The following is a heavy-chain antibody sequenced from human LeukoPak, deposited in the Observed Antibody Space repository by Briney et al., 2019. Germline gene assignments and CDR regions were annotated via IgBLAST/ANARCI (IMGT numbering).Heavy chain of an antibody. CDR2: INPNSGAT. V-gene: IGHV1-2*02. Sequence: ASVKVSCKPSGYTFTGYYMHWVRQVPGQGLEWMGWINPNSGATNYAQKFQGRVTVTRDTSINTAYMELSRLRSDDTAVYYCAREPPRGRGSYYFDYWGQGTLVTVSS. J-gene: IGHJ4*02. D-gene: IGHD3-10*01. CDR1: GYTFTGYY. CDR3: AREPPRGRGSYYFDY.